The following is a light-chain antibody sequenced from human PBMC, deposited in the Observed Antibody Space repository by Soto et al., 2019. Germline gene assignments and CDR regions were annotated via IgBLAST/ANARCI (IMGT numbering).Light chain of an antibody. Sequence: ILLTQSPSSLSASIGDRVTITCQASQDISNYLNRYQQKPGKVPKLLIYDASNLEGGVPSRFSGSGSGTEFTLTISGLQPEDIATYYCQQNDYLLSFGGGTKVDFK. CDR1: QDISNY. J-gene: IGKJ4*01. CDR3: QQNDYLLS. V-gene: IGKV1-33*01. CDR2: DAS.